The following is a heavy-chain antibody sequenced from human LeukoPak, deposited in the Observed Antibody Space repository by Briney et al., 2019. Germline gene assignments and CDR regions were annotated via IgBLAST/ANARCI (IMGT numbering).Heavy chain of an antibody. CDR3: AKGYGAGFGSGTTNYYYYGMDV. CDR1: GFIFSTYG. V-gene: IGHV3-30*02. D-gene: IGHD3-10*01. Sequence: GGSLRLSCAASGFIFSTYGMYWVRQAPGKGLEWVAFIRHDGSIKNYADSVKGRSTISRDNSKNTLYLQMNSLRAEDTAVYYCAKGYGAGFGSGTTNYYYYGMDVWGQGTTVTVSS. CDR2: IRHDGSIK. J-gene: IGHJ6*02.